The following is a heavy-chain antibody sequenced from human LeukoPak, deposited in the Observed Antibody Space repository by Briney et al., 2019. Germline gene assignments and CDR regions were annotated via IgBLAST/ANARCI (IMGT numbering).Heavy chain of an antibody. Sequence: GGSLRLSCAASGFTVSTKYMSWVRQAPGKGLEWVSLIYSSGNTYYADSVKGRFTISRDNSKNTLYLQMNSLRAEDTAVYYCARGMVGTLDYWGQGTLVTVSS. CDR1: GFTVSTKY. CDR2: IYSSGNT. D-gene: IGHD2-8*01. J-gene: IGHJ4*02. V-gene: IGHV3-53*01. CDR3: ARGMVGTLDY.